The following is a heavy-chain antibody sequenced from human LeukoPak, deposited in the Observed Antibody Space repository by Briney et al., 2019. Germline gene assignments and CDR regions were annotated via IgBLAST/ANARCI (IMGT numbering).Heavy chain of an antibody. CDR3: ARLLVGATSEYYFDY. CDR1: GFTFSSYS. V-gene: IGHV3-21*01. Sequence: GGSLRLSCAASGFTFSSYSTNWVRQAPGKGLEWVSSISSSSSYIYYADSVKGRFTISRDNAKNSLYLQMNSLRAEDTAVYYCARLLVGATSEYYFDYWGQGTLVTVSS. J-gene: IGHJ4*02. CDR2: ISSSSSYI. D-gene: IGHD1-26*01.